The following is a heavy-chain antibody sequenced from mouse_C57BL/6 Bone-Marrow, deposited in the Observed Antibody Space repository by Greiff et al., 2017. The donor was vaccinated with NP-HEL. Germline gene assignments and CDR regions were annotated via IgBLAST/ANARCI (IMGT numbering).Heavy chain of an antibody. Sequence: QVQLQQSGAELARPGASVKLSCKASGYTFTSYGISWVKQRTGQGLEWIGEIYPRSGNTYYNEKFKGKAKLTADKSSSTAYMELRSLTSEDSAVYFCARSYWEWFAYWGQGTLVTVSA. V-gene: IGHV1-81*01. CDR1: GYTFTSYG. CDR2: IYPRSGNT. CDR3: ARSYWEWFAY. D-gene: IGHD4-1*01. J-gene: IGHJ3*01.